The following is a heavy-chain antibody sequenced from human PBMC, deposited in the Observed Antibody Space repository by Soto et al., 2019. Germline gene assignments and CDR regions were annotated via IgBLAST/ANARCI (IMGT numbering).Heavy chain of an antibody. V-gene: IGHV3-23*01. CDR3: AKDSQSVLVSAARVYGMDV. CDR1: VFTCSSYA. Sequence: GPLRLSCAGPVFTCSSYAMTWVRQAPGKGLEWVSTLSDNGCHTYYADSVKGRFTISRDNSKNTLYLQMNSLRAEDTAVYYCAKDSQSVLVSAARVYGMDVWGQGTTVTVSS. D-gene: IGHD2-2*01. J-gene: IGHJ6*02. CDR2: LSDNGCHT.